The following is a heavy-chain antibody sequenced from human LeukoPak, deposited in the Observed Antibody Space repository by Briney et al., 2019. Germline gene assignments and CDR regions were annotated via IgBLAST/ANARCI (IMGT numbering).Heavy chain of an antibody. CDR1: GYTFTGYY. CDR3: ARDRIAVAEYYYYYYMDV. Sequence: GAPVKVSCKASGYTFTGYYMHWVRQAPGQGLEWMGWINPNSGGTNYAQKFQGRVTMTRDTSISTAYMELSRLRSDDTAVYYCARDRIAVAEYYYYYYMDVWGKGTTVTVSS. V-gene: IGHV1-2*02. D-gene: IGHD6-19*01. CDR2: INPNSGGT. J-gene: IGHJ6*03.